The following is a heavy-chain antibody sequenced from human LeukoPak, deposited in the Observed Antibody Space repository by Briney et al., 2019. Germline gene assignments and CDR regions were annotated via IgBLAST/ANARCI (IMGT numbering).Heavy chain of an antibody. Sequence: PSETLSLTCTVSGGSISSYYWSWIRQPPGKGLEWIGFIYYSGSTNYNPSLKSRVTISVDTSKNQFSLKLSSVTAADTAVYYCASVPYSNYGKYYYYGMDVWGQGTTVTVSS. V-gene: IGHV4-59*08. D-gene: IGHD4-4*01. CDR1: GGSISSYY. J-gene: IGHJ6*02. CDR3: ASVPYSNYGKYYYYGMDV. CDR2: IYYSGST.